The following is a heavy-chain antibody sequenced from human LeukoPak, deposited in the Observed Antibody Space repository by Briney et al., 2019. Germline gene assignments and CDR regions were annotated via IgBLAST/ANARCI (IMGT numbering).Heavy chain of an antibody. CDR3: ARRQGMGGFDP. Sequence: SETLSLTCAVYGGSFSSYYWSWIRQPPGKRLEWIGTIYYSGSTYYNPSLKSRVTISVDTSKNQFSLRLSSVTAADTAVYYCARRQGMGGFDPWGQGTLVTVSS. D-gene: IGHD3-16*01. J-gene: IGHJ5*02. V-gene: IGHV4-34*01. CDR1: GGSFSSYY. CDR2: IYYSGST.